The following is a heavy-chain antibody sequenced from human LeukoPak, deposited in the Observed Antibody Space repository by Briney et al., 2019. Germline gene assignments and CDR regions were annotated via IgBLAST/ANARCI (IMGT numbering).Heavy chain of an antibody. CDR3: ATGGTMVQSNVFDI. V-gene: IGHV1-24*01. D-gene: IGHD3-10*01. CDR1: GYTLTESS. CDR2: FDPESGET. J-gene: IGHJ3*02. Sequence: APVKVSCKVSGYTLTESSMQWLRQAPGKGLEWTGGFDPESGETIFAQKFQGRVTVTEDTSTDTAYMELRGLRSEDTAVYYCATGGTMVQSNVFDIWGQGTMVIVSS.